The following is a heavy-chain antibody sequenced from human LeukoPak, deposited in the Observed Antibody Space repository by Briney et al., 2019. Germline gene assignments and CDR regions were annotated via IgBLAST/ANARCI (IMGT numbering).Heavy chain of an antibody. CDR2: IYYSGST. CDR3: ARVVLVGASAFDI. D-gene: IGHD1-26*01. J-gene: IGHJ3*02. CDR1: GGSISSYY. Sequence: SETLSLTCTVSGGSISSYYWSWIRQPPGKGLEWIGYIYYSGSTNYNPSLKSRVTMSVDTSKNQFSLKLSSVTAADTAVYYCARVVLVGASAFDIWGQGTMVTVSS. V-gene: IGHV4-59*01.